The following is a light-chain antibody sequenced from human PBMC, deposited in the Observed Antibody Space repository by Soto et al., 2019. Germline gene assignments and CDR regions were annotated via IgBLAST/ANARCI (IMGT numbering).Light chain of an antibody. CDR1: QSVSSY. V-gene: IGKV3-20*01. CDR2: AAS. CDR3: QQYGSSPIS. J-gene: IGKJ5*01. Sequence: DIVLTPSAATLSLCPGKRAPLSWRASQSVSSYLAWYQQKPGQAPRLLIYAASSRATGIPDRFSGSGSGTDFSLTISRLEPEDFAVYYCQQYGSSPISFGQGTRLEI.